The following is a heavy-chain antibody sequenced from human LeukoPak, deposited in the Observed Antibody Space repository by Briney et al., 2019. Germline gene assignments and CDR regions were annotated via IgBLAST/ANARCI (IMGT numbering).Heavy chain of an antibody. CDR1: GFTLSSYA. D-gene: IGHD6-19*01. CDR3: AKDSQNSGWYSDY. Sequence: GGSLRLSCAASGFTLSSYAMSWVRQAPGKGLEWVSAISGSGGSTYYADSVKGRFTISRDNSKNTLYLQMNSLRAEDTAVYYCAKDSQNSGWYSDYWGQGTLVTVSS. CDR2: ISGSGGST. V-gene: IGHV3-23*01. J-gene: IGHJ4*02.